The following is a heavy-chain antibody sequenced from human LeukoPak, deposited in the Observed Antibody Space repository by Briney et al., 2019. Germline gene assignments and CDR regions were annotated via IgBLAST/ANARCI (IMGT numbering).Heavy chain of an antibody. Sequence: MSSETLSLTCTVSGGSISNKYWSWIRQPPGKGLEWIGYIYYSGSTNYNPSLKSRDTILVDTSKNQFSLKLSSVTAADTAVYFCARLKTVGYPKDYWGQGTLVSVSS. CDR3: ARLKTVGYPKDY. J-gene: IGHJ4*02. D-gene: IGHD4-23*01. CDR1: GGSISNKY. V-gene: IGHV4-59*01. CDR2: IYYSGST.